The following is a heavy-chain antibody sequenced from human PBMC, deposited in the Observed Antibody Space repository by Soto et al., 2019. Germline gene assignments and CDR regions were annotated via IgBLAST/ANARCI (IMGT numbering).Heavy chain of an antibody. D-gene: IGHD6-19*01. CDR3: ARASRIAVAGSYYMDV. Sequence: GASVKVSCKASGYTFTSYDINWVRQATGQGLEWMGWMNPNSGNTGYAQKFQGRVTMTRNTSISTAYMELSSLRSEDTAVYYCARASRIAVAGSYYMDVWGKGTTVTVSS. CDR2: MNPNSGNT. J-gene: IGHJ6*03. CDR1: GYTFTSYD. V-gene: IGHV1-8*01.